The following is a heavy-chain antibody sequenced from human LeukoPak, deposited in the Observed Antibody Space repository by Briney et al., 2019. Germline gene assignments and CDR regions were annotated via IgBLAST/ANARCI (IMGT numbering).Heavy chain of an antibody. V-gene: IGHV4-39*01. J-gene: IGHJ3*02. CDR1: GGSISSSSYY. D-gene: IGHD6-13*01. CDR3: ARFRQQQGAFDI. Sequence: SETLSLTCTVSGGSISSSSYYWGWIRPPPGKGLEWIGSIYYSGSTYYNPSLKSRVTISVDTSKNQFSLKLSSVTAADTAVYYCARFRQQQGAFDIWGQGTMVTVSS. CDR2: IYYSGST.